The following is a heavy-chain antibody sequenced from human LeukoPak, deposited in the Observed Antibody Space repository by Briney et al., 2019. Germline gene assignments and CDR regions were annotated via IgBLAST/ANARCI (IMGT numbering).Heavy chain of an antibody. CDR2: ISSSSSYI. CDR1: GFTFSSYS. V-gene: IGHV3-21*01. Sequence: PGGSLRLSCAASGFTFSSYSMNWVRQAPGKGLEWVSSISSSSSYIYYADSVKGRFTISRDNAKNSLYLQMNSLRAEDTAVYYRARAAPGIAVAGTCFDYWGQGTLVTVSS. CDR3: ARAAPGIAVAGTCFDY. D-gene: IGHD6-19*01. J-gene: IGHJ4*02.